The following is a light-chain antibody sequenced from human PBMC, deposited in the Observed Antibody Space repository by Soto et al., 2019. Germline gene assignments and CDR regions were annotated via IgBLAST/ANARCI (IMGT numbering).Light chain of an antibody. CDR1: SSDVGCYNY. J-gene: IGLJ2*01. CDR3: ISYAGSNKPA. V-gene: IGLV2-8*01. Sequence: QSALTQPPSASGSPGQSVAISCSGTSSDVGCYNYVSWYQQHPGKAPKLMIYDVNKRPSGVPDRFSGSKSGNTASLTVSGLQAEDEADYYCISYAGSNKPAFGGGTKVTVL. CDR2: DVN.